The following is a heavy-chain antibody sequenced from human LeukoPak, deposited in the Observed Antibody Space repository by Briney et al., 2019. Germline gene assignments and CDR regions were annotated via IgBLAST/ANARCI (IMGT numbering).Heavy chain of an antibody. J-gene: IGHJ5*02. D-gene: IGHD2-15*01. CDR2: NYYSGST. Sequence: PSQTLSLTCTVSGGSISSYYWSWIRQPPGKGLEWIGYNYYSGSTNYNPSLKSRVTISVDTPKNQFSLKLSSVTAADTAVYYCAREMNLGYCSGGSCYNWFDPWGQGTLVTVSS. CDR3: AREMNLGYCSGGSCYNWFDP. V-gene: IGHV4-59*01. CDR1: GGSISSYY.